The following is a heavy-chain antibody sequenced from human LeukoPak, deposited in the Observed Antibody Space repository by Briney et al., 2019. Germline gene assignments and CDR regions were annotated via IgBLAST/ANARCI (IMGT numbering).Heavy chain of an antibody. J-gene: IGHJ5*02. Sequence: SETLSLTCIVSGGSINSSSSYYWGWVRQPPGKGLEWIGSIFYSGSTHYNPSLKSRVTISLDTSKNQFSLKLNSVTAADTAVYYCARGRGYSYAFDPWGQGTLVTVSS. D-gene: IGHD5-18*01. V-gene: IGHV4-39*07. CDR3: ARGRGYSYAFDP. CDR2: IFYSGST. CDR1: GGSINSSSSYY.